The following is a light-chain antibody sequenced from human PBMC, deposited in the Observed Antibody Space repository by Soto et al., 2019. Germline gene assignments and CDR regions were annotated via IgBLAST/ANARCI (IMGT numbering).Light chain of an antibody. V-gene: IGKV3-20*01. J-gene: IGKJ4*01. CDR1: RSVGNNY. Sequence: EIVLTQSPGTLSLSPGERATLSCRASRSVGNNYLAWYQQRPGQAPNLLIYDASSRATGIPDRISGSGSGTDFTLTITRLEPEDSAMYYCQQYAYSPLNFGGGTKVDI. CDR3: QQYAYSPLN. CDR2: DAS.